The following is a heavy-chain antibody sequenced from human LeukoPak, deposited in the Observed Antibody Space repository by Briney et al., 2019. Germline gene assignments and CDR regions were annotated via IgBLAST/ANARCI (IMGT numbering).Heavy chain of an antibody. CDR2: IVGSGATT. Sequence: PGGSLRLSCAASGFTFSSYAMSWVRQAPGKGLEWVSAIVGSGATTYYADSVKGRFTISRDNAKNSLFLQVNSLRAEDTAVYYCARSSGTYHFDYWGQGTLVTVSS. D-gene: IGHD1-26*01. CDR3: ARSSGTYHFDY. J-gene: IGHJ4*02. CDR1: GFTFSSYA. V-gene: IGHV3-23*01.